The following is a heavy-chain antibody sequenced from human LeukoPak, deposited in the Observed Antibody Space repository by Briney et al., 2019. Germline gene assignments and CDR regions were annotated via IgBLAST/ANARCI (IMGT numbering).Heavy chain of an antibody. D-gene: IGHD3-22*01. CDR3: ARQGGYYDSSGYYYDGHYFDY. J-gene: IGHJ4*02. Sequence: KPGESLKISCKGSGYSFTSYWIGWVRQMPGKGLEWMGIIYPGDSDTRYSPSFQGQVTISADRSISTAYLQWSSLKASDTAMYYCARQGGYYDSSGYYYDGHYFDYWGQGTLVTVSS. CDR1: GYSFTSYW. CDR2: IYPGDSDT. V-gene: IGHV5-51*01.